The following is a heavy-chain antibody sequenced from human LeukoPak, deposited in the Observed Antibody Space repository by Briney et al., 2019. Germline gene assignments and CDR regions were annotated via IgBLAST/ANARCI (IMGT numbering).Heavy chain of an antibody. CDR1: GGSISSSSYY. V-gene: IGHV4-39*07. Sequence: SGTLSLTCTVSGGSISSSSYYWGWIRQPPGKGLEWIGSIYYSGSTYYNPSLKSRVTIPVDTSKNQFSLKLSSVTAADTAVYYCASQGYCSSTSCYTWGQGTLVTVSS. CDR3: ASQGYCSSTSCYT. D-gene: IGHD2-2*02. CDR2: IYYSGST. J-gene: IGHJ4*02.